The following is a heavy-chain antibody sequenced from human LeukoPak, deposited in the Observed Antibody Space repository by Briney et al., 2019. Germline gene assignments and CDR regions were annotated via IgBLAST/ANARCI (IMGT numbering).Heavy chain of an antibody. D-gene: IGHD1-26*01. CDR2: INWNGGST. V-gene: IGHV3-20*04. Sequence: GGSLRHSCAASGFTFDNYGMSWVRQAPGKGLEWVSGINWNGGSTGYADSVKGRFTISRDNAKNSLYLQMNSLRAEDTALYYCARDGGSYSDYWGQGTLVTVSS. CDR1: GFTFDNYG. J-gene: IGHJ4*02. CDR3: ARDGGSYSDY.